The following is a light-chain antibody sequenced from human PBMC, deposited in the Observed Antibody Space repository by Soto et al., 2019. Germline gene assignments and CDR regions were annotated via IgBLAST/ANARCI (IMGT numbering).Light chain of an antibody. CDR2: RYT. V-gene: IGLV1-40*01. J-gene: IGLJ2*01. Sequence: QSVLTRPPSVSGAPGQRVTISCTGSSSKMGADYDVHWYQQLPGTAPKLLIYRYTNRPSGVPDRFSGSKSDTSASLAITGLQAEYEADYYCHSSDSTLSCPAVVFGGGTKLNVL. CDR3: HSSDSTLSCPAVV. CDR1: SSKMGADYD.